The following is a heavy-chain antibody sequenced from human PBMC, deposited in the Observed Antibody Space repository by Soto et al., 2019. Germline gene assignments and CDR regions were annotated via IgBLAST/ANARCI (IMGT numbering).Heavy chain of an antibody. D-gene: IGHD3-3*01. CDR1: GFTFDDYA. J-gene: IGHJ4*02. CDR2: ISWNSGSI. V-gene: IGHV3-9*01. CDR3: AKDIRGGRGYFWSGYYLDY. Sequence: EVQLVESGGGLVQPGRSLRLSCAASGFTFDDYAMHWVRQAPGKGLEWVSGISWNSGSIGYADSVKGRFTISRDNAKNSLYLQMNSLRAEDTALYYCAKDIRGGRGYFWSGYYLDYWGQGTLVTVSS.